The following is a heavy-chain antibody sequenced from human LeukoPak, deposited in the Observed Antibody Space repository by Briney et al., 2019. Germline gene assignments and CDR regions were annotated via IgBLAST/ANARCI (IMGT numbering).Heavy chain of an antibody. D-gene: IGHD3-3*01. CDR1: GGSFSGYY. V-gene: IGHV4-34*01. Sequence: SETLSLTCAVYGGSFSGYYWSWIRQPPGKGLEWIGEINHSGSTNYNPSLKSRVTISVDTSKNQFSPKLSSVTAADTAVYYCARAVGSVLRFSYWGQGTLVTVSS. CDR2: INHSGST. J-gene: IGHJ4*02. CDR3: ARAVGSVLRFSY.